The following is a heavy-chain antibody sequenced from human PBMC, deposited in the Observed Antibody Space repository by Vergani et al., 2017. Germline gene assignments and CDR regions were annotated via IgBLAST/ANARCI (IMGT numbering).Heavy chain of an antibody. J-gene: IGHJ3*01. CDR3: ARRXERWETLLRDDFDV. Sequence: QVQLQQWGAGLLKPSETLSLTCAVYGGSLSGYYWSWIRLAPGKGLEWIGEINHSGTINYNPTLKSPFNVSIDTSRDHFSLKLRSVSAADTAVYFCARRXERWETLLRDDFDVWGQGTFVTVSP. V-gene: IGHV4-34*01. CDR2: INHSGTI. CDR1: GGSLSGYY. D-gene: IGHD1-26*01.